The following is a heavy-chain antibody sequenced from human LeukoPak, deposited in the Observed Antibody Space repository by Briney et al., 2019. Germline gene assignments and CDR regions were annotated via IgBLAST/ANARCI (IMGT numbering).Heavy chain of an antibody. V-gene: IGHV3-48*01. CDR1: GVTFSSYS. CDR2: ISSSSSTI. Sequence: GGSLRLSCAASGVTFSSYSMNWVRQAPGKGLEWVSYISSSSSTIYYADSVKGRFTISRDNAKNSPYLQMNSLRAEDTAVYYCARDKYYYGSGSVFDYWGQGTLVTVSS. J-gene: IGHJ4*02. D-gene: IGHD3-10*01. CDR3: ARDKYYYGSGSVFDY.